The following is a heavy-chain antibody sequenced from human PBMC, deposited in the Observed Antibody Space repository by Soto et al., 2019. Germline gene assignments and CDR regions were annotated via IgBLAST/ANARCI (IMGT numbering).Heavy chain of an antibody. CDR2: ISGSGGST. CDR1: GFTFSSYA. V-gene: IGHV3-23*01. J-gene: IGHJ1*01. Sequence: GGSLRLSCAASGFTFSSYAMSWVRQAPGKGLEWVSAISGSGGSTYYADSVKGRFTISRDNSKNTLYLQMNSLRAEDTAVYHCAKDRVVGCSGGSCYTQYFQHWGQGTLVTVSS. CDR3: AKDRVVGCSGGSCYTQYFQH. D-gene: IGHD2-15*01.